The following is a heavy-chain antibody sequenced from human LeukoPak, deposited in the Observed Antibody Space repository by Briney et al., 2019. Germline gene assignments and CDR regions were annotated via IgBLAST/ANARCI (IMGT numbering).Heavy chain of an antibody. CDR2: ISSTGNTI. Sequence: GGSLRLSCAASGLTFSSYEMNWVRQAPGKGLEWLSYISSTGNTIYYADSVKGRFTISRDNAKNSLYLQMNSLRAEDTAVYYCARGPNYYSSLSHFDYWGQGTLVTVSS. D-gene: IGHD6-6*01. J-gene: IGHJ4*02. V-gene: IGHV3-48*03. CDR1: GLTFSSYE. CDR3: ARGPNYYSSLSHFDY.